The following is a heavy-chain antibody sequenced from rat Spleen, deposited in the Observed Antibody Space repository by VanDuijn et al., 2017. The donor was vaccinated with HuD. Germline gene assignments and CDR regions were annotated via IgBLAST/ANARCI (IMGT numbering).Heavy chain of an antibody. V-gene: IGHV5-19*01. CDR2: ISPSGGST. J-gene: IGHJ2*01. CDR1: GFSFSNYG. Sequence: EVQLVESGGGLVQPGRSLKLSCAASGFSFSNYGMHWIRQAPTTGLEGVASISPSGGSTYYRDSGKGRLPISRDNAKSTLYLQMDSLRSEDTATYYCATDPIAAIFYYFDYWGQGVMVTVSS. CDR3: ATDPIAAIFYYFDY. D-gene: IGHD1-2*01.